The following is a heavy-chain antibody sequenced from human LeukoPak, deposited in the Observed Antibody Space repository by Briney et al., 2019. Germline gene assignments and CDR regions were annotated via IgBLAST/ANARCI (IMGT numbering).Heavy chain of an antibody. D-gene: IGHD6-6*01. J-gene: IGHJ4*02. CDR3: ATNSSSRGGFDY. Sequence: GGSLRLSCAASGFTFSSYAMSWVRQAPGKGLEWVSAISGSGGSTYYADSVKGRFTISRDNSKNTLYLQMNSLRAEDTAVYYCATNSSSRGGFDYWGQGTLVTVSS. CDR1: GFTFSSYA. V-gene: IGHV3-23*01. CDR2: ISGSGGST.